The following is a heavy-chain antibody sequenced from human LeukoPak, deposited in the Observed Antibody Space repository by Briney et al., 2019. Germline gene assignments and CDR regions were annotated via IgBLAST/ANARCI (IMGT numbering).Heavy chain of an antibody. CDR2: FDPEDGET. V-gene: IGHV1-24*01. CDR1: GYTLTELS. D-gene: IGHD3-22*01. J-gene: IGHJ4*02. CDR3: ATALGTTPPQNNDSSGFDY. Sequence: ASVKVSCKVSGYTLTELSMHWVRQAPGKGLEWMGGFDPEDGETIYAQKFQGRVTMTEDTSTDTAYMELSSLRSEDTAVYYCATALGTTPPQNNDSSGFDYWGQGTLVTVSS.